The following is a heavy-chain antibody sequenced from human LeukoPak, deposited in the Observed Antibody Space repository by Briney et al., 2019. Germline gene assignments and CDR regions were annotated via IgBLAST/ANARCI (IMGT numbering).Heavy chain of an antibody. V-gene: IGHV4-4*07. Sequence: SETLSLTCTVSGGSISGYYWSWILQPAGKGLEWIGRMSTSGNSNYIPSLVSRVTMSVDTSKNQFSLNLSSVTAADTAVYYCARESGSMRWFDPWGQGTLVTVSS. CDR1: GGSISGYY. D-gene: IGHD6-25*01. J-gene: IGHJ5*02. CDR2: MSTSGNS. CDR3: ARESGSMRWFDP.